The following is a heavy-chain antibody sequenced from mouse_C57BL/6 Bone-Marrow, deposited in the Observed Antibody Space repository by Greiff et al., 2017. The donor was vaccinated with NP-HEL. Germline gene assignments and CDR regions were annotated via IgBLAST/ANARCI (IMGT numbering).Heavy chain of an antibody. Sequence: VQLKESGPVLVKPGASVKMSCKASGYTFTDYYMNWVKQSHGKSLEWIGVINPYNGGTSYNQKFKGKATLTVDKSSSTAYMELNSLTSEDSAVYYCARYDYFGWFAYWGQGTLVTVSA. V-gene: IGHV1-19*01. CDR1: GYTFTDYY. J-gene: IGHJ3*01. CDR2: INPYNGGT. D-gene: IGHD2-4*01. CDR3: ARYDYFGWFAY.